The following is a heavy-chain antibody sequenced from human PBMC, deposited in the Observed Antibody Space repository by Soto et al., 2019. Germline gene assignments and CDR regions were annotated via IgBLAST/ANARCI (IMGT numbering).Heavy chain of an antibody. D-gene: IGHD2-15*01. Sequence: QVQLVQSGGGVVQPGRSLRLSCAASGFTFATYGLHWVRQAPGKGLEWVAFITSDGGNTYYADSVKGRFTISRDNSKNTLDLQMNSLGAEDTAVYYGAREGGGRYQKPPYGIDVWGQGTTVTVS. CDR2: ITSDGGNT. CDR1: GFTFATYG. J-gene: IGHJ6*02. V-gene: IGHV3-30*03. CDR3: AREGGGRYQKPPYGIDV.